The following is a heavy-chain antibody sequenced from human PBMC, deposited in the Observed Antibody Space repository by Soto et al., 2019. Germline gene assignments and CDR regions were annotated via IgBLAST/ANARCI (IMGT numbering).Heavy chain of an antibody. V-gene: IGHV1-69*13. Sequence: SLQFSCKASGGTFGSYAISWVRPAPGQGLEWMGGIIPIFGTANYAQKFQGRVTITADESTSTAYMELSSLRSEDTAVYYCARVGYDRGHYYYYYGMDVWGQGTTVTVSS. CDR3: ARVGYDRGHYYYYYGMDV. CDR1: GGTFGSYA. J-gene: IGHJ6*02. D-gene: IGHD5-12*01. CDR2: IIPIFGTA.